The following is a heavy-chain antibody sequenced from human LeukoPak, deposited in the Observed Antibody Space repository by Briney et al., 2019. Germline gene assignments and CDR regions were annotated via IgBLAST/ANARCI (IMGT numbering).Heavy chain of an antibody. Sequence: GGSLRLSCATSGFTVRSNYMSWVRQAPGKGVEWVSVIYSGGGTYYADSVKGRFTFSRDNFKNTVWLQINSLRVEDTAVYYCARGRFPSGYFDYWGQGTPVTVSS. CDR1: GFTVRSNY. J-gene: IGHJ4*02. CDR2: IYSGGGT. CDR3: ARGRFPSGYFDY. D-gene: IGHD3-10*01. V-gene: IGHV3-53*01.